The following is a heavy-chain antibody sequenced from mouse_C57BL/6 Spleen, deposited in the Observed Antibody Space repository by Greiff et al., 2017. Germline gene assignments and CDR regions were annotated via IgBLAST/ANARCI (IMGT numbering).Heavy chain of an antibody. CDR2: IHPNSGST. D-gene: IGHD1-1*01. V-gene: IGHV1-64*01. CDR1: GYTFTSYG. J-gene: IGHJ1*03. CDR3: ARRAYGRAFYWYCDV. Sequence: QVKLQQPGAELVKPGASVKLSCKASGYTFTSYGMHWVKQRPGQGLEWIGMIHPNSGSTNYNETFKSKATLTVDKSASTAYMQLSSLTSEYAAFYYCARRAYGRAFYWYCDVWGTGTTVTVSS.